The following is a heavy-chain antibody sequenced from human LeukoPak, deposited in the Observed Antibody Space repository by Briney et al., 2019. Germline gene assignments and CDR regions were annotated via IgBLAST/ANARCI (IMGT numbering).Heavy chain of an antibody. J-gene: IGHJ4*02. D-gene: IGHD6-19*01. CDR2: ISYDGSNK. V-gene: IGHV3-30*18. CDR1: GSTFSSYG. CDR3: AKGGEFGYAGGWYDY. Sequence: GGSLRLSCAASGSTFSSYGMHWVRQAPGKGLEWVAVISYDGSNKYYADSVKGRFTISRDNSKNTMYLQMNSLRAEDTAVYYCAKGGEFGYAGGWYDYWGQGILVTVA.